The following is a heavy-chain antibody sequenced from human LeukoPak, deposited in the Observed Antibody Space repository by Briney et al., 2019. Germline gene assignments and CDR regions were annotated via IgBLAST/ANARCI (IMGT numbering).Heavy chain of an antibody. CDR2: INNSGGST. CDR3: AKDRGPDPLYSYGYGGDYFDY. CDR1: GFTFSNYA. D-gene: IGHD5-18*01. V-gene: IGHV3-23*01. J-gene: IGHJ4*02. Sequence: PGGSLRLSCAASGFTFSNYAMSWVRQAPGKGLEWVSGINNSGGSTYYADSVKGRFTISRDNSKNTLYLQMNSLRAEDTAVYYCAKDRGPDPLYSYGYGGDYFDYWGQGTLVTVSS.